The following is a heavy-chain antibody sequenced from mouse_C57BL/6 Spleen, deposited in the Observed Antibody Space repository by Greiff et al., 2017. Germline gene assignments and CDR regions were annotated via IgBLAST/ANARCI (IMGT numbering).Heavy chain of an antibody. D-gene: IGHD3-1*01. CDR1: GYTFTDYE. J-gene: IGHJ4*01. V-gene: IGHV1-15*01. CDR2: IDPETGGT. CDR3: TRHRYYAMDY. Sequence: VQLKESGAELVRPGASVTLSCKASGYTFTDYEMHWVKQTPVHGLEWIGAIDPETGGTAYNQKFKGKAILTADKSSSTAYMELRSLTSEDSAVYYCTRHRYYAMDYWGQGTSVTVSS.